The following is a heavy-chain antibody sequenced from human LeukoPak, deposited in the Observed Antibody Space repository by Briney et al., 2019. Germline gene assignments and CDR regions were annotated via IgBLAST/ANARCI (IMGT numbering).Heavy chain of an antibody. D-gene: IGHD6-13*01. J-gene: IGHJ4*02. CDR2: IYYSGST. V-gene: IGHV4-39*01. Sequence: SETLSLTCTVSGGSINSSTYYWGWIRQPPGKGLEWFGSIYYSGSTYYNPSLKSRVTISVDTSKNQFSLKLSSVTAADTAVYYCARRIAAAGTFDYWGQGTLVTVSS. CDR3: ARRIAAAGTFDY. CDR1: GGSINSSTYY.